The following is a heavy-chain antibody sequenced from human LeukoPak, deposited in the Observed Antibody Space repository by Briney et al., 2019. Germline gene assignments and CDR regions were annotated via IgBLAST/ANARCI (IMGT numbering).Heavy chain of an antibody. CDR2: INHSEST. CDR1: GGIFSGYY. Sequence: SETLSLTCAVYGGIFSGYYWSWIRQPRWRGLEWIGEINHSESTNYNPSLKSRVTISVDTSKNQFSLKLSSVTAADTAVYYCSRGLGYSSSWYDHWGQGTLVTVSS. CDR3: SRGLGYSSSWYDH. D-gene: IGHD6-13*01. J-gene: IGHJ5*02. V-gene: IGHV4-34*01.